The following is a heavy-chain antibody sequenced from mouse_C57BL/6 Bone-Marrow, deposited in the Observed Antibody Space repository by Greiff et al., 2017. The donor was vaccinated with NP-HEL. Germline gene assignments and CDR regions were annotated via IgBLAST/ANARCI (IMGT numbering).Heavy chain of an antibody. CDR3: AIWTPRFAY. CDR2: IHPSDGDT. Sequence: QVQLQQPGAELVKPGASVKVSCKASGYTFTSSWMHWVKPRPGQGLEWIGRIHPSDGDTNYNQKFKGKATLTVDKSSSTAYMQLSSLTSEDSAVYYCAIWTPRFAYWGQGTLVTVSA. J-gene: IGHJ3*01. CDR1: GYTFTSSW. V-gene: IGHV1-74*01.